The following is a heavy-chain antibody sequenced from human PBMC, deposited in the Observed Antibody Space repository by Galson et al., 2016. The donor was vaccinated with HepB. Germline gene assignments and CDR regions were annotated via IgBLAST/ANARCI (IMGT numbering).Heavy chain of an antibody. CDR2: IKQDGTE. V-gene: IGHV3-7*04. CDR1: GFTFSSNW. CDR3: ARRGSKEKGYFDL. Sequence: SLRLSCATSGFTFSSNWMSWVRQAPGKGLEWVANIKQDGTENYVDSVKGRFTISRDNAKNSLYLQMNSLRAEDTAVYYCARRGSKEKGYFDLWGRGTLVTVSS. D-gene: IGHD6-13*01. J-gene: IGHJ2*01.